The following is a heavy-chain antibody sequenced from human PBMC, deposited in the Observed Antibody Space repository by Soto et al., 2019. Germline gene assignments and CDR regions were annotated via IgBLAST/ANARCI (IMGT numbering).Heavy chain of an antibody. Sequence: PSETPSLTCAVYGGSFSGYYWGWIRPPPGKGLEWIGEINHSGSTNYNPSLKSRVTISVDTSKNQFSLKLSSVTAADTAVYYCARGYSSSWYIRGFFDYWGQGTLVTVSS. CDR2: INHSGST. D-gene: IGHD6-13*01. CDR1: GGSFSGYY. CDR3: ARGYSSSWYIRGFFDY. J-gene: IGHJ4*02. V-gene: IGHV4-34*01.